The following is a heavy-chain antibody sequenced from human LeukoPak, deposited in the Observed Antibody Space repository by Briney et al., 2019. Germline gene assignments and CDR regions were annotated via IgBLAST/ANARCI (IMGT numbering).Heavy chain of an antibody. V-gene: IGHV3-21*01. D-gene: IGHD6-25*01. CDR3: AKEGQRYYYHGVDV. CDR2: ISSSSSYI. CDR1: GFTFSSYS. Sequence: GGSLRLSCAASGFTFSSYSMNWVRQAPGKGLEWVSSISSSSSYIYYADSVKGRFTIPRDNAMNSLYLQMNSLRAEDTAVYYCAKEGQRYYYHGVDVWGQGTTVTVSS. J-gene: IGHJ6*02.